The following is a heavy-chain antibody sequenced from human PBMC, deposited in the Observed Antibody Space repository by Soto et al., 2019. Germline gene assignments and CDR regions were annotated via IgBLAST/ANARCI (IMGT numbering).Heavy chain of an antibody. Sequence: PGESLKISCKGSGYSFTSYWIGCVRQMPGKGLEWMGIIYPGDSDTRYSPSFQGQVTISADKSISTAYLQWSSLKASDTAMYYCARLAVPAQTYYYYYYGMDVWGQGTTVTVSS. J-gene: IGHJ6*02. CDR1: GYSFTSYW. CDR2: IYPGDSDT. CDR3: ARLAVPAQTYYYYYYGMDV. V-gene: IGHV5-51*01. D-gene: IGHD2-2*01.